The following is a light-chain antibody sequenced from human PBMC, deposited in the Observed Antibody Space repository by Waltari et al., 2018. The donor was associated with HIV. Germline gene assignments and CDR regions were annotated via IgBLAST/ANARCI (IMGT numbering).Light chain of an antibody. Sequence: QSVLTQPPSVSAAPGQKVTISCSGSGSNIGNNYVSWYQQLPGTAPKVLMFENNKRHSGSPDRSSGSQSDTSATLAITGLQPGDEAYYYCGTWDTRLSAWVFGGGTKLSVL. CDR2: ENN. CDR3: GTWDTRLSAWV. J-gene: IGLJ3*02. V-gene: IGLV1-51*02. CDR1: GSNIGNNY.